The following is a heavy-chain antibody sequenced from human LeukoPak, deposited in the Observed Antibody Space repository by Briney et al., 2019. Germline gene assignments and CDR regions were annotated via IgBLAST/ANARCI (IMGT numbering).Heavy chain of an antibody. CDR1: GFIFSNYA. CDR3: VKGKGIAVASLDY. Sequence: GGSLRLSCSASGFIFSNYAMHWVRQAPGKGLEYVSAISSNGGSTYYADSVKGRFTISRDNSKDTLYLQMSSLRAEDTAVYYCVKGKGIAVASLDYWGQGTLVTVSS. V-gene: IGHV3-64D*06. D-gene: IGHD6-19*01. J-gene: IGHJ4*02. CDR2: ISSNGGST.